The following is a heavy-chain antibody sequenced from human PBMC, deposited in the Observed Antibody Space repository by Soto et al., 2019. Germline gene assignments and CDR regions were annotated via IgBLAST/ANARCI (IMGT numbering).Heavy chain of an antibody. CDR1: GGSVSSPNYF. V-gene: IGHV4-39*01. CDR3: AGGAMSAADQSDWFDP. Sequence: QVPLQDSGPGLVKSSETLSLTCSVSGGSVSSPNYFWVWVRRAPGKGPEGIGNIFYNGRTDYNPSLKSRATISVDTSKNQFSLTLGSVTAADTAIYYCAGGAMSAADQSDWFDPWGHGTLVTVSS. CDR2: IFYNGRT. J-gene: IGHJ5*02. D-gene: IGHD3-3*01.